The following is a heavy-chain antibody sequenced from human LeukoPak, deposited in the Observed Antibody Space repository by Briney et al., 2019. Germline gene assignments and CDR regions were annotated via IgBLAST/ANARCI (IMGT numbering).Heavy chain of an antibody. CDR1: GFTFSSYS. CDR2: ISSSSSYI. V-gene: IGHV3-21*01. D-gene: IGHD3-22*01. Sequence: PGGSLRLSCAASGFTFSSYSMNWVRQAPGKGLEWVSSISSSSSYIYYADSVKGRFTISRDNAKNSLYLQMNSLRAEDTAVYYCARAPYYYDSSGYYPTDYWGQGALVTVSS. CDR3: ARAPYYYDSSGYYPTDY. J-gene: IGHJ4*02.